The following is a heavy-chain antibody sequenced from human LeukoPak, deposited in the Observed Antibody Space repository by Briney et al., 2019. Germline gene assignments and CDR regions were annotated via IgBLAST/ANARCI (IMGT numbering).Heavy chain of an antibody. Sequence: SETLFLTRTVSGGSISSGSYYWSWIRQPPGKGLEWIGYVYYSGSTNYNPSLKSRVTISLDTSKNHFSLKLSSVTAADTAVYYCARSELLWFGGVNSGFDYWGQGTLVTVPS. V-gene: IGHV4-61*03. CDR3: ARSELLWFGGVNSGFDY. J-gene: IGHJ4*02. CDR1: GGSISSGSYY. CDR2: VYYSGST. D-gene: IGHD3-10*01.